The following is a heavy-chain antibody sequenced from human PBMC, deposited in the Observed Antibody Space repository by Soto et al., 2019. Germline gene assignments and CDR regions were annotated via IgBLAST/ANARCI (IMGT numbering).Heavy chain of an antibody. D-gene: IGHD3-22*01. CDR3: ARATYDSSTYYLDY. Sequence: SETLSLTCTVSGGSISSYYWSWIRQPPGKGLEWIGYIYYSGSTNYNPSLKSRVAISVDTSKNQFSLKLSSVTAADTAVYYCARATYDSSTYYLDYCGQGTLVTVYS. CDR1: GGSISSYY. V-gene: IGHV4-59*08. J-gene: IGHJ4*02. CDR2: IYYSGST.